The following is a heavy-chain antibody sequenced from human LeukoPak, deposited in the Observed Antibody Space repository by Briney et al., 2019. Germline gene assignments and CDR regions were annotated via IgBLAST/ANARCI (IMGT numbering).Heavy chain of an antibody. CDR2: TYSDGST. Sequence: PGGSLRRSCSASGFTVSSNYMGWLRQAPGKGLEWVLGTYSDGSTYDANPQEGRITISRDISKKTLYLQMNPLSAEDTALYYCARSPRYALDYWGRGTLVSVSS. CDR1: GFTVSSNY. J-gene: IGHJ4*01. V-gene: IGHV3-66*01. CDR3: ARSPRYALDY. D-gene: IGHD3-9*01.